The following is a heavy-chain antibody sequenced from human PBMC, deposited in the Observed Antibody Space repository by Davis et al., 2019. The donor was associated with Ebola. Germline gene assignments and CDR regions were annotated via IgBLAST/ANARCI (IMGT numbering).Heavy chain of an antibody. D-gene: IGHD5-12*01. CDR2: TYYRSKWYN. V-gene: IGHV6-1*01. CDR1: GDSVSSNSAA. Sequence: HSQTLSLTCAISGDSVSSNSAAWNWIRQSPSRGLEWLGRTYYRSKWYNDYAVSVKSRITINPDTSKNQFSLQLNSVTPDDTAVYYCARAHRYSGFEYYYGMDVWGQGTTVTVSS. CDR3: ARAHRYSGFEYYYGMDV. J-gene: IGHJ6*02.